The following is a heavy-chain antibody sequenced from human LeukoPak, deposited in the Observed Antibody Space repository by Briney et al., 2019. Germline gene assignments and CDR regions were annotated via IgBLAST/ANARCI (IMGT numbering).Heavy chain of an antibody. CDR1: GFTFSSYA. V-gene: IGHV3-23*01. J-gene: IGHJ4*02. D-gene: IGHD3-22*01. CDR3: AKPLVVISIFDY. Sequence: GGSLRLSCAASGFTFSSYAMSWVRQAPGKGLEWVSAISGSGGSTYYADSVKGRFTISRDNSENTLYLQMNSLRAEDTAVYYCAKPLVVISIFDYWGQGTLVTVSS. CDR2: ISGSGGST.